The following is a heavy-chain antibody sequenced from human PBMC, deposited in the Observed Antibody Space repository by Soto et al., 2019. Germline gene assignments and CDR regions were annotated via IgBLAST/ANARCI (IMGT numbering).Heavy chain of an antibody. CDR3: TKDLPWSYGDLGY. Sequence: GGSLSVCWGVAGGTLSDVGMTWVRQAPGKGLEWVGRIKSKTDGGTTDYASPVKGRFTISRDDSKNTLYLQMNSLKTDDTAMYYCTKDLPWSYGDLGYWGQGTLVTV. J-gene: IGHJ4*02. D-gene: IGHD1-26*01. V-gene: IGHV3-15*01. CDR1: GGTLSDVG. CDR2: IKSKTDGGTT.